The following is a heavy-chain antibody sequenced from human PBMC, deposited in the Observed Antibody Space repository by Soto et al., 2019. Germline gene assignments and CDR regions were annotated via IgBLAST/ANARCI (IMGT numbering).Heavy chain of an antibody. CDR1: GYTFTSYY. CDR2: INPSGDST. D-gene: IGHD2-2*01. CDR3: AREVKYQLLSTTPTLYYYYGMDV. V-gene: IGHV1-46*01. Sequence: ASVKVSCKASGYTFTSYYMHWVRQAPGQGLEWMGIINPSGDSTSYAQKFQGRVTMTRDTSTSTVYMELSSLRSEDTAVYYCAREVKYQLLSTTPTLYYYYGMDVWGQGTTVTVSS. J-gene: IGHJ6*02.